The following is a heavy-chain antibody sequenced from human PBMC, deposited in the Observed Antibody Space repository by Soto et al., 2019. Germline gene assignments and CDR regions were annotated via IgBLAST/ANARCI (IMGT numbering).Heavy chain of an antibody. CDR2: IKEDGSVR. D-gene: IGHD3-10*01. CDR1: DFTISPYW. Sequence: ESGGGLVQPGGSLRLSCAASDFTISPYWMTWVRQTPGQGLEFVANIKEDGSVRNYVDSVKGRFTISRDNAKNSLYLQMNSLRAEDTAVYYCGTDQWGGAFDLWGQGTTVTVSS. J-gene: IGHJ3*01. CDR3: GTDQWGGAFDL. V-gene: IGHV3-7*01.